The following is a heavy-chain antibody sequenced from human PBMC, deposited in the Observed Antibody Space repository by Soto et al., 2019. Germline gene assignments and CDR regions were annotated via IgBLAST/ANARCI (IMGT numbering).Heavy chain of an antibody. J-gene: IGHJ3*02. CDR3: ARDRDCTNGVCYKRVRGSFDI. CDR1: GGSISSGGYY. D-gene: IGHD2-8*01. V-gene: IGHV4-31*03. Sequence: SETLSLTCTVSGGSISSGGYYWSWIRQHPGKGLEWIGYIYYSGSTYYNPSLKSRVTISVDTSKNQFSLKLSSVTAADTAVYYGARDRDCTNGVCYKRVRGSFDIWGQGTMVTVSS. CDR2: IYYSGST.